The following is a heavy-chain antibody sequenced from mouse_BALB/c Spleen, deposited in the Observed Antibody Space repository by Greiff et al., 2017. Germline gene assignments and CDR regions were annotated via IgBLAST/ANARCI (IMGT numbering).Heavy chain of an antibody. V-gene: IGHV1-9*01. CDR1: GYTFSSYW. J-gene: IGHJ1*01. CDR2: ILPGSGST. D-gene: IGHD1-1*01. CDR3: TRSGDYYGSSLNFDV. Sequence: QVQLQQSGAELMKPGASVKISCKATGYTFSSYWIEWVKQRPGHGLEWIGEILPGSGSTNYNEKFKGKATFTADTSSSTAYMQLSSLTSEDSAVYYCTRSGDYYGSSLNFDVWGAGTTVTVSS.